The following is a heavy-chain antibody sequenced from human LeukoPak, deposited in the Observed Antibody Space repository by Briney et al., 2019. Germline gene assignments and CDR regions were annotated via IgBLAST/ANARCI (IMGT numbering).Heavy chain of an antibody. CDR2: ISAYNGNT. D-gene: IGHD2-2*02. J-gene: IGHJ3*02. CDR1: GYTFTTYG. Sequence: ASVKVSCKASGYTFTTYGISWVRQAPGQGLEWMGWISAYNGNTNYAQKLQGRVTMTTDTSTSTAFMELRSLRSDDTAVYYCARAEEEDIVVVPAAIRWAFDIWGQGTVVTVSS. CDR3: ARAEEEDIVVVPAAIRWAFDI. V-gene: IGHV1-18*01.